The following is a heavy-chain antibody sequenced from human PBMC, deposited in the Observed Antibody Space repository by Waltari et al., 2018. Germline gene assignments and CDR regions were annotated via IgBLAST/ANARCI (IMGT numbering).Heavy chain of an antibody. CDR1: GVTFTTSA. J-gene: IGHJ2*01. CDR2: LRTNAGYI. D-gene: IGHD3-16*01. Sequence: EEQLLESGGGLVQPGGSLRLSCAASGVTFTTSAMNWVRQAPGRGLVWVATLRTNAGYINYAASVKGRFTISRDDSKNTLYLQMNTLRAEDTAIYYCARMMSPWYFDLWGRGTLVTVSS. V-gene: IGHV3-23*01. CDR3: ARMMSPWYFDL.